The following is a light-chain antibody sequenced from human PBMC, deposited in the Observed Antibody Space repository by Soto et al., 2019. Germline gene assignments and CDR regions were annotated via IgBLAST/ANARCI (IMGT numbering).Light chain of an antibody. Sequence: QPVLTQSPSASASLGASVKLTCTLSSGHSSYAIEWHQQQPEKGPRYLMKLNSDGRHSKGDGIPDRFSGSSSGTERYLTISRLQSEDEADYYCQTWGTGILVFGGGTKLTVL. J-gene: IGLJ2*01. V-gene: IGLV4-69*01. CDR1: SGHSSYA. CDR3: QTWGTGILV. CDR2: LNSDGRH.